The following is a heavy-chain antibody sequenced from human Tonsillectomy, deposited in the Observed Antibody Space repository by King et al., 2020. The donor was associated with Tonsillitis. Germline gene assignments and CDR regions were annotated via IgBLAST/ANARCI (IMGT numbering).Heavy chain of an antibody. J-gene: IGHJ3*02. Sequence: VQLVESGGGLVKPGGSLRLSCATSGFTFRNYDMNWVRQDPGRGLEWVSSINTGSTYIYYADSVKGRFTISRDNAKNSVFLQLNSLRAGDTAVYFCAKDQGAGYFDTGSGAFDIWGQGTMVTVSS. CDR2: INTGSTYI. D-gene: IGHD2-8*02. CDR1: GFTFRNYD. CDR3: AKDQGAGYFDTGSGAFDI. V-gene: IGHV3-21*01.